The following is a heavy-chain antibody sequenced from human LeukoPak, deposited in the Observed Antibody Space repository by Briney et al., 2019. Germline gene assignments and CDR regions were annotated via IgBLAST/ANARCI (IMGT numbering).Heavy chain of an antibody. D-gene: IGHD4-17*01. CDR1: GYSISSGYY. J-gene: IGHJ4*02. Sequence: SETLSLTCAVSGYSISSGYYWGWIRQPPGKGLEWIGSIYHSGSTYYNPSLKSRVTISVDTSKNQFSLKLSSVTAADTAVYYCARDLTVTNLLATSCDYWGQGTLVTVSS. CDR3: ARDLTVTNLLATSCDY. CDR2: IYHSGST. V-gene: IGHV4-38-2*02.